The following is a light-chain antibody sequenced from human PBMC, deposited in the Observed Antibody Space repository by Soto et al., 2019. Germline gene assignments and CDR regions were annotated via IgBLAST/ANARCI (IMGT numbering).Light chain of an antibody. CDR1: SCDVGAYKY. CDR2: EVR. Sequence: QSVLTQPASVSGSPGQSITISCTGTSCDVGAYKYVSWYQVHPGKAPKLIIYEVRSRPSVVSDRFSGSKSGNTASLTISGLQAEDEANYYCSSYTSTSTLVFGGGTKVTVL. CDR3: SSYTSTSTLV. J-gene: IGLJ3*02. V-gene: IGLV2-14*01.